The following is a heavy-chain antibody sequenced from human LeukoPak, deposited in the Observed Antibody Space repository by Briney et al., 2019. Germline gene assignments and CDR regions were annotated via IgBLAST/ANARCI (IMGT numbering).Heavy chain of an antibody. V-gene: IGHV3-30*02. D-gene: IGHD3-10*01. Sequence: GGSLRLSCAASGFTFSSYGMHWVRQAPGKGLEGVSFINYNGRNNYYADSVKGRFTISRDSSKNTLSLQMNSLRDEDTAVYYCAKDSPIYYIDYWGQGTLVTVSS. CDR3: AKDSPIYYIDY. CDR2: INYNGRNN. CDR1: GFTFSSYG. J-gene: IGHJ4*02.